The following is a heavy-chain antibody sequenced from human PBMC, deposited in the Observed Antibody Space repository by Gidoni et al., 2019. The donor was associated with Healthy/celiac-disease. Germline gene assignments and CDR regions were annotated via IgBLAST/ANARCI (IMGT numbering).Heavy chain of an antibody. J-gene: IGHJ5*02. V-gene: IGHV5-51*03. Sequence: EVQLVQSGAEAKKPGESLKISCKTSLFTTNWIGWVRQLPGKGLEWMGIIYLGDPDPRYSPSFQGHVTISADKSIDTAYLQWNSLEASDTAMYFCASVETTSAAWFGPWGQGTLVTVSP. CDR3: ASVETTSAAWFGP. CDR1: LFTTNW. D-gene: IGHD2-15*01. CDR2: IYLGDPDP.